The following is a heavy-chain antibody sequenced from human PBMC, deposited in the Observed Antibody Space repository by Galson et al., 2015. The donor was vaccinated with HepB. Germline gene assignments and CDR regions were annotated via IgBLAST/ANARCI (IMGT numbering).Heavy chain of an antibody. V-gene: IGHV3-23*01. Sequence: SLRLSCAASGFTFSNYVMGWVRQAPGKGLEWVSAITGSGGSTDYADSVKGRFTTSRDNSKNTLYLQMNSLRAEDTAVYYCATPGGSGGYYNRPFDYWGQGALVTVSS. CDR1: GFTFSNYV. CDR2: ITGSGGST. CDR3: ATPGGSGGYYNRPFDY. D-gene: IGHD3-10*01. J-gene: IGHJ4*02.